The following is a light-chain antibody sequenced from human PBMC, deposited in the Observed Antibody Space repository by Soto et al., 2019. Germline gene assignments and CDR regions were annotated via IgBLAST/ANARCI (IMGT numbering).Light chain of an antibody. Sequence: EIVMTQSPATLSVSPGERATLSCRARQSVSSNLAWYQQKPGQAPRLLIYGASTRATGIPARFSGSGSGTEFTLTISSLQSEDFAVYYCQQYNNWPMYTCGQGTKLEIK. J-gene: IGKJ2*01. V-gene: IGKV3D-15*01. CDR3: QQYNNWPMYT. CDR1: QSVSSN. CDR2: GAS.